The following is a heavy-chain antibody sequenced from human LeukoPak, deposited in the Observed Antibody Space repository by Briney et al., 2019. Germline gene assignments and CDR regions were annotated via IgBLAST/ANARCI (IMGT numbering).Heavy chain of an antibody. V-gene: IGHV3-30*03. J-gene: IGHJ3*02. CDR3: ASPIYGDYTENGFDI. CDR2: ISYDGSSK. CDR1: GFTFSSYG. D-gene: IGHD4-17*01. Sequence: PGGSLRLSCAASGFTFSSYGMHWVRQTPGKGLEWVAVISYDGSSKYNEDSVKGRFTISRDNSKNTLYLQMNSLRVEDTAVYYCASPIYGDYTENGFDIWGQGTMVTVSS.